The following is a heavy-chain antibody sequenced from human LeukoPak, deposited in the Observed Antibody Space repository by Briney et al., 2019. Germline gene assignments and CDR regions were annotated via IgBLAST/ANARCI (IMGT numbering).Heavy chain of an antibody. CDR3: ERKGSSSWSFNDAFDI. J-gene: IGHJ3*02. V-gene: IGHV3-48*01. Sequence: GGSLRLSCAASGFTFSNYMMTWVRQAPGKGLEWVSYISSSSSTIYYADSVKGRFTISRDNAKNSLYLQMNSLRAEDTAVYYFERKGSSSWSFNDAFDIWGQGTMVTVSS. CDR1: GFTFSNYM. CDR2: ISSSSSTI. D-gene: IGHD6-13*01.